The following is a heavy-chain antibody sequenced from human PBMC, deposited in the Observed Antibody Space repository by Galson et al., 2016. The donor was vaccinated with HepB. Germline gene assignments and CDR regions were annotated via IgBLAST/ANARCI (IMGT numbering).Heavy chain of an antibody. J-gene: IGHJ6*02. D-gene: IGHD4-17*01. V-gene: IGHV1-69*13. Sequence: SVKASCKASGGTFSNYAISWVRQAPGQGLEWMGGIIPIFGTANYAQKFQGRVTITADESTSTAYMELSSLRSEDTAVYYCAQPRTTVTTLYYYYGMDVWGQGTTVTVSS. CDR2: IIPIFGTA. CDR3: AQPRTTVTTLYYYYGMDV. CDR1: GGTFSNYA.